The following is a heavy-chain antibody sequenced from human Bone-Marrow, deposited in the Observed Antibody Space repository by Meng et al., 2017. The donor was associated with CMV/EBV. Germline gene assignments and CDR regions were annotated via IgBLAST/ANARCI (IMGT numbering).Heavy chain of an antibody. D-gene: IGHD3-22*01. CDR1: GFTFSSFS. J-gene: IGHJ4*02. CDR2: TNSDGSST. Sequence: GESLKISCAASGFTFSSFSMNWVRQAPGKGLEWVSRTNSDGSSTSYAASVKGRFTISRDNAKNTLYLQMNSLRAEDTAVYYCARGDDYYDSSGLDCWGQGTLVTVSS. V-gene: IGHV3-74*01. CDR3: ARGDDYYDSSGLDC.